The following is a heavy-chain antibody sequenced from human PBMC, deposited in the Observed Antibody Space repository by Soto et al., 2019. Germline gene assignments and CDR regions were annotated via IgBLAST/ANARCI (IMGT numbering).Heavy chain of an antibody. CDR3: ARDQGGPFDY. D-gene: IGHD2-15*01. Sequence: PSETLSLTCTVSGGSFSTYYWSWIRQPPGKGLEWIGYIYYSGSTNSNPSLKSRVTLSVDTSKNQFSLKLSSVTAADTAVYYCARDQGGPFDYWGRGTLVTVSS. CDR1: GGSFSTYY. CDR2: IYYSGST. J-gene: IGHJ4*02. V-gene: IGHV4-59*01.